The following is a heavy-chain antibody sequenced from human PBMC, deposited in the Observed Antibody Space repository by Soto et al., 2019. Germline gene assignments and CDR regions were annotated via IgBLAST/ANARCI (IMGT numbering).Heavy chain of an antibody. J-gene: IGHJ2*01. Sequence: GGSLRLSCAASGFTFSSYGMHWVRQAPGKGLEWVAVISYDGSNKYYADSVKGRFTISRDNSKNTLYLQMNSLRAEDTAVYYCAKDLGRAVTMVRGVIIPDHWYFDLWGRGTLVTVSS. V-gene: IGHV3-30*18. CDR2: ISYDGSNK. D-gene: IGHD3-10*01. CDR1: GFTFSSYG. CDR3: AKDLGRAVTMVRGVIIPDHWYFDL.